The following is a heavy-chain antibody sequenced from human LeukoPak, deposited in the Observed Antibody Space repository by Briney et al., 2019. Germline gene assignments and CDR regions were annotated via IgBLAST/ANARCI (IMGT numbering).Heavy chain of an antibody. J-gene: IGHJ3*02. CDR1: GFTFSSYS. CDR2: ISSSSSTI. Sequence: GGSLRLSCAASGFTFSSYSMNWVRQAPGKGLEWVSYISSSSSTIYYADSVKGRFTISRDNAKNSLYLQMNSLRAEDTAVYYCARVGYCTNGVCDAFDIWGQGTMVTVSS. CDR3: ARVGYCTNGVCDAFDI. V-gene: IGHV3-48*01. D-gene: IGHD2-8*01.